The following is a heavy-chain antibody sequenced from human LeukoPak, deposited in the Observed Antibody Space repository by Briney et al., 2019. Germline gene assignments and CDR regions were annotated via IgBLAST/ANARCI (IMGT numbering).Heavy chain of an antibody. J-gene: IGHJ4*02. V-gene: IGHV1-8*03. CDR2: MNPNSGNT. D-gene: IGHD6-13*01. Sequence: GASVKVSCKASGYTFTSYDINWVRQATGQGLEWMGWMNPNSGNTGYAQKFQGRVTITRNTSISTAYMELSSLRSEDTAVYYCARRRGSWYGYYFDYWGQGTLVTVSS. CDR1: GYTFTSYD. CDR3: ARRRGSWYGYYFDY.